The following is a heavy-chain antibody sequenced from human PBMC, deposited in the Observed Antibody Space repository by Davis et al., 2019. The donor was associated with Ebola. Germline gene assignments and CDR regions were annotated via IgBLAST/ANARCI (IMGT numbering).Heavy chain of an antibody. CDR3: ARDLVTMIVVVNPAYYYYGMDV. V-gene: IGHV1-18*01. CDR1: GYTFTSYG. J-gene: IGHJ6*02. CDR2: ISAYNGNT. Sequence: ASVKVSCKASGYTFTSYGISWVRQAPGQGLEWMGWISAYNGNTNYAQKLQGRVTMTTDTSTSTAYMELRSLRSDDTAVYYCARDLVTMIVVVNPAYYYYGMDVWGQGTTVTVSS. D-gene: IGHD3-22*01.